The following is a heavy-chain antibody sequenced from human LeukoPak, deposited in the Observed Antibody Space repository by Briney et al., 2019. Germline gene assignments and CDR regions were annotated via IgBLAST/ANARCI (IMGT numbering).Heavy chain of an antibody. CDR2: IIGSVAST. CDR1: GFTFASYA. Sequence: GGSLRLSCAASGFTFASYAMSWVRQTPGKGLEWVSVIIGSVASTYYADSVKGRFTISRDNSKNTLYLQMSSLRAEDTAVYFCASFHYGSGAYYLSYWGQGTLVTVSS. V-gene: IGHV3-23*01. CDR3: ASFHYGSGAYYLSY. J-gene: IGHJ4*02. D-gene: IGHD3-10*01.